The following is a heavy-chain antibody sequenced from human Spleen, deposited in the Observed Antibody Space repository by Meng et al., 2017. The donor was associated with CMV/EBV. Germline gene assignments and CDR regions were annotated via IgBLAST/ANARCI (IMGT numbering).Heavy chain of an antibody. Sequence: GGPLRLSCAASGFTFSDYYMNWVRQAPGKGLEWVSSITSSSSYMYYADSVKGRFTISRDNAKNSLYLQMNSLRAEDTAVYYCAKYSAVGERLYYFGYWGQGTLVTVSS. CDR1: GFTFSDYY. J-gene: IGHJ4*02. CDR3: AKYSAVGERLYYFGY. CDR2: ITSSSSYM. D-gene: IGHD2-21*01. V-gene: IGHV3-21*04.